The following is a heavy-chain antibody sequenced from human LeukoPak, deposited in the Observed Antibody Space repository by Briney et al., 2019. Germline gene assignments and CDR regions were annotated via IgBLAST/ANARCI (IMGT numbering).Heavy chain of an antibody. CDR2: IFPSGGEI. CDR1: GFTFSTFA. J-gene: IGHJ4*02. CDR3: AKRGIAVADY. D-gene: IGHD6-19*01. V-gene: IGHV3-23*01. Sequence: GGSLRLSCAASGFTFSTFAMIWVRQPPGKGLEWVSSIFPSGGEIHYADSVKGRFTISRDNSKNTLYLQMNSLRAEDTAVYYCAKRGIAVADYWGQETLVTVSS.